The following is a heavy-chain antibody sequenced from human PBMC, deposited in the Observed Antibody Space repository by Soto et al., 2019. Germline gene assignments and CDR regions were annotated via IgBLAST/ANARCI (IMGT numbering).Heavy chain of an antibody. CDR3: AKAPTAGYYYYGMDV. D-gene: IGHD4-17*01. CDR2: ISSSSYI. J-gene: IGHJ6*02. CDR1: GFTFSSYS. V-gene: IGHV3-21*01. Sequence: KSGGSLRLSCAASGFTFSSYSMNWVRQAPGKGLEWVSSISSSSYIYYADSVKGRFTISRDNAKNSLYLQMSSLRAEDTAVYYCAKAPTAGYYYYGMDVWGQGTTVTAP.